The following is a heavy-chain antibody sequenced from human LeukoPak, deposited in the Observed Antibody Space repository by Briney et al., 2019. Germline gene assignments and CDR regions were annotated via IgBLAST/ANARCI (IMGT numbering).Heavy chain of an antibody. CDR3: AKAGELLWFGELHYYFGY. CDR2: ISGSGGST. Sequence: GGSLRLSCAASGFTFSSYAMSWVRQAPGKGLEWVSAISGSGGSTYYADSVKGRFTISRDNSKNTLYLQMNSLRAEDTAVYYCAKAGELLWFGELHYYFGYWGQGTLVTVSS. V-gene: IGHV3-23*01. CDR1: GFTFSSYA. J-gene: IGHJ4*02. D-gene: IGHD3-10*01.